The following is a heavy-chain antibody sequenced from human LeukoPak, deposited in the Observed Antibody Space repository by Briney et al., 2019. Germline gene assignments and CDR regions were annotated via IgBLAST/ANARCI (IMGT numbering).Heavy chain of an antibody. CDR2: MYYSGST. D-gene: IGHD3-22*01. V-gene: IGHV4-39*01. J-gene: IGHJ4*02. CDR3: ARQYYDNTGYYYFDY. Sequence: PSETLSLTCTASGGSITGSSYYWGWIRQPPGKGLEWIGSMYYSGSTYYNPSLKSRLTISVDTSKNQFSLKLTSVTAADTAVYYCARQYYDNTGYYYFDYWGQGTLVTVSS. CDR1: GGSITGSSYY.